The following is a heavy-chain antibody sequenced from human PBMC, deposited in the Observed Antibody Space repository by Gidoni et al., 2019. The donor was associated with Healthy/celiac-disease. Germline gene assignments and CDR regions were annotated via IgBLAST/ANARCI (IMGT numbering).Heavy chain of an antibody. D-gene: IGHD3-3*01. CDR3: ARASTNEFWSGSLMDV. Sequence: EVQLVESGGGLVQPGGSLRLSCAASGFPFRSYDMHWVRQATGRGLEWVSAIGTAGDTYYPGSVKGRFTSSRENAKNSLYLQMNSLRAGDTAVYYCARASTNEFWSGSLMDVWGKGTTVTVSS. CDR1: GFPFRSYD. V-gene: IGHV3-13*01. J-gene: IGHJ6*03. CDR2: IGTAGDT.